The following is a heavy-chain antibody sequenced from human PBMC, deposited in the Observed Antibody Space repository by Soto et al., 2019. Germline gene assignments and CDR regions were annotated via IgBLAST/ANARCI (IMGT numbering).Heavy chain of an antibody. D-gene: IGHD6-13*01. CDR3: GSSSWRVDY. CDR2: ISGSGGST. Sequence: EVQLLESGGGSVQPGGSLRLSCAASGFTFSSYAXXXXRQAPGKGLEWVSAISGSGGSTYYADSVKGRFTISRDNSKNTLYLQMNSLRAEDTAVYYCGSSSWRVDYWGQGTLVTVSS. J-gene: IGHJ4*02. V-gene: IGHV3-23*01. CDR1: GFTFSSYA.